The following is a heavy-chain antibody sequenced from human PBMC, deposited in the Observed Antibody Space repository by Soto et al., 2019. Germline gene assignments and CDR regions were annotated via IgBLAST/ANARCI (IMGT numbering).Heavy chain of an antibody. CDR2: IYYSGST. CDR1: GGSISSGDYY. J-gene: IGHJ5*02. D-gene: IGHD3-22*01. V-gene: IGHV4-30-4*01. CDR3: AREGGYYDSSGYYYSWFDP. Sequence: LSLTCTVSGGSISSGDYYWSWIRQPPGKGLEWIGYIYYSGSTYYNPSLKSRVTISVDTSKNQFSLKLSSVTAADTAVYYCAREGGYYDSSGYYYSWFDPWGQGTLVTVSS.